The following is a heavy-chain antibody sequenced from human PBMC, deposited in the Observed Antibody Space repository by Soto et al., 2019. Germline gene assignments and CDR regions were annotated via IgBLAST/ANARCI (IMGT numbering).Heavy chain of an antibody. D-gene: IGHD3-9*01. CDR3: ARRDWSGSTSHFYFDY. V-gene: IGHV4-4*02. J-gene: IGHJ4*02. Sequence: PSETLSLTCAVSGGSIISSSWWNWFRQPPGKGLEWIGEIYHSGSTYYKPSLKGRVAMSVDTSKNQFSLKLTSATAADTAVYYCARRDWSGSTSHFYFDYWGQGVLVTVSS. CDR1: GGSIISSSW. CDR2: IYHSGST.